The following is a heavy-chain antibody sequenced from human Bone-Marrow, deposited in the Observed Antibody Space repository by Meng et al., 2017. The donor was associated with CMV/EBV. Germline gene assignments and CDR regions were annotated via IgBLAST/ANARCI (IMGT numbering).Heavy chain of an antibody. CDR1: GFTFSSYA. CDR3: ARQSLRDFDWADFDY. V-gene: IGHV3-30*14. J-gene: IGHJ4*02. D-gene: IGHD3-9*01. Sequence: GESLKISCAASGFTFSSYAMHWVRQAPGKGLEWVAVISYDGSNKYYADSVKGRFTISRDISKNTLYLQMNSLRAEDTAVYYCARQSLRDFDWADFDYWGQGKLVTVAS. CDR2: ISYDGSNK.